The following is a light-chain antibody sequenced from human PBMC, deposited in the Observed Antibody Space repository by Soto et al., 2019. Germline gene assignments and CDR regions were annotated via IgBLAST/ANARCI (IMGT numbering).Light chain of an antibody. CDR1: QGLSSD. Sequence: DIQLTQSPSFLSACVGDRATITCRASQGLSSDLAWYQQKPGKDPKLLIYAASTLQSGVPSRFSGSGSGTEFTLTISSLQPEDFAAYYCQQLNSYPLTFGQGTRLEIK. J-gene: IGKJ5*01. CDR2: AAS. CDR3: QQLNSYPLT. V-gene: IGKV1-9*01.